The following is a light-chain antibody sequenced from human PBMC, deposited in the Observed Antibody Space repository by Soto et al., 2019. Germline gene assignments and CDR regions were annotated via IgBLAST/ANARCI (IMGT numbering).Light chain of an antibody. Sequence: NFMLTQPHSVSESPGKTVTISCTGSSGSIASNYVQWYQQCPGSAPTTVIYEDNQRPSGVPDRFSGSIDSSSNSASLTISGLKTEDEADYYCQSYDSSNQGVFGGGTKLTVL. CDR3: QSYDSSNQGV. V-gene: IGLV6-57*02. CDR1: SGSIASNY. J-gene: IGLJ3*02. CDR2: EDN.